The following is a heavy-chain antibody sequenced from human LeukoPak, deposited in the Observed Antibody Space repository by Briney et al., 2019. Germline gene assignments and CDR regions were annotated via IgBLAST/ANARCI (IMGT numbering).Heavy chain of an antibody. J-gene: IGHJ4*02. CDR2: IYYSGST. CDR3: ARHDSSGYYFVD. Sequence: NPSETLSLTCTVSGGSISSSSYYWGWIRQPPGKGLEWIGSIYYSGSTYYNPSLKSRLTISVDTSKNQFSLKLTSVTAADTAVYYCARHDSSGYYFVDWGQGTLVTVSS. V-gene: IGHV4-39*01. D-gene: IGHD3-22*01. CDR1: GGSISSSSYY.